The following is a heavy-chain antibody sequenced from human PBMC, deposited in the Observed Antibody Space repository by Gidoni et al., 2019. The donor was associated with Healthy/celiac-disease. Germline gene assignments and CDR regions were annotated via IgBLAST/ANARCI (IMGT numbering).Heavy chain of an antibody. Sequence: QVQLVQSGAEVKKPGSSVKVSCKASGGTFSSYAISWVRQAPGQGFEWMGGIIPIFGTANYAQKFQGRVTITADESTSTAYMELSSLRSEDTAVYYCASSSVAAMQGYYYYMDVWGKGTTVTVSS. V-gene: IGHV1-69*01. CDR2: IIPIFGTA. J-gene: IGHJ6*03. D-gene: IGHD2-15*01. CDR3: ASSSVAAMQGYYYYMDV. CDR1: GGTFSSYA.